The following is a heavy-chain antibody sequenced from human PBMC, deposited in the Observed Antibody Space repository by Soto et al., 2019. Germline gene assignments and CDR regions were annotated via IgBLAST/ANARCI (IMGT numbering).Heavy chain of an antibody. CDR3: ARNWTYVGMYWFDP. Sequence: LLQESGSGLVRPSQTLSVTCAVSGGSLTNAGYSWTWIRRAPGQGLEWLGHIYHTGNAYYTPSLKSRVTISLDMSKSPFSLNLTSVIAADTAIYYCARNWTYVGMYWFDPWGQGILVTVSS. CDR2: IYHTGNA. CDR1: GGSLTNAGYS. J-gene: IGHJ5*02. D-gene: IGHD1-26*01. V-gene: IGHV4-30-2*01.